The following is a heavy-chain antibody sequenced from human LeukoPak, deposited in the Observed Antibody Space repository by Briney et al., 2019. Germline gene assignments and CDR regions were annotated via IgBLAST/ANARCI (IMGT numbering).Heavy chain of an antibody. CDR1: GFTFSNYW. D-gene: IGHD6-19*01. Sequence: GGSLRLSCTASGFTFSNYWMSWVRQAPGKGLEWVSAISGSGGSTYYADSVKGRFTISRDNSKSTLYLQMNSLRAEDTAVYYCAKGVAGTHDAFDIWGQGTMVTVSS. V-gene: IGHV3-23*01. CDR2: ISGSGGST. J-gene: IGHJ3*02. CDR3: AKGVAGTHDAFDI.